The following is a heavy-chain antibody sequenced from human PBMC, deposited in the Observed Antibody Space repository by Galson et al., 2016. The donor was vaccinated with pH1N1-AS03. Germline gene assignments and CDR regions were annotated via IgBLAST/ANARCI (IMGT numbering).Heavy chain of an antibody. V-gene: IGHV4-34*01. CDR1: DGSFSDNY. J-gene: IGHJ4*02. CDR2: VNHSGST. Sequence: SETLSLTCAVYDGSFSDNYWSWIRQPPGKGLEWIGEVNHSGSTKFNPSLKSQVPVSLDTAKNPFSLRLTSVTAAYTAVYYCAREMTFSYETSGSNTMRGYYCDYWGQGSLVTVSA. CDR3: AREMTFSYETSGSNTMRGYYCDY. D-gene: IGHD3-22*01.